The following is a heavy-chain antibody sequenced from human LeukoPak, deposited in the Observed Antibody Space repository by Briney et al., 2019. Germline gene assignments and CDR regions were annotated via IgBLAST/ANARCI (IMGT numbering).Heavy chain of an antibody. CDR1: GFTFSSYA. V-gene: IGHV3-23*01. Sequence: GGSLRLSCAASGFTFSSYAMSWVRQAPGKGLEWVSTISGRGGSTYYADSVKGRFTISRDNSKNTLYLQMNSLRAEDTAVYYCAKDLRVSSSSFDYWGQGTLVTVSS. J-gene: IGHJ4*02. D-gene: IGHD6-13*01. CDR3: AKDLRVSSSSFDY. CDR2: ISGRGGST.